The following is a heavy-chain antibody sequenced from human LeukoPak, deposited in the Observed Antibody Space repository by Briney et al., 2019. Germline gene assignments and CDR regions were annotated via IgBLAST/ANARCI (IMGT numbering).Heavy chain of an antibody. J-gene: IGHJ4*02. CDR1: GFTFSSYA. V-gene: IGHV3-23*01. D-gene: IGHD1-26*01. CDR2: NGGSGAST. CDR3: AKNPGVGPPYARFDY. Sequence: GGSLRLSCAASGFTFSSYAMSWVRQAPGKGLEWVSTNGGSGASTYYADSVKGRLTISRDNSKNTLYLQMNSLRAEDTAVYYCAKNPGVGPPYARFDYWGQGALVTVSS.